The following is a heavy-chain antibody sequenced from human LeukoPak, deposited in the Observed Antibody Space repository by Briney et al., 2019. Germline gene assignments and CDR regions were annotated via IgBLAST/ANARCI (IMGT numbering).Heavy chain of an antibody. CDR3: ARVLGGSGSYSYFDY. CDR1: ASTFSSYE. J-gene: IGHJ4*02. V-gene: IGHV3-48*03. D-gene: IGHD3-10*01. CDR2: ISGSGSTI. Sequence: GGSLRLSCAVSASTFSSYEMNWFRQAPGKGLEWVSYISGSGSTIYYADSVKGRFTISRDNAKNALYLQMNSLRAEDTAVYYCARVLGGSGSYSYFDYWGQGTLVTVSS.